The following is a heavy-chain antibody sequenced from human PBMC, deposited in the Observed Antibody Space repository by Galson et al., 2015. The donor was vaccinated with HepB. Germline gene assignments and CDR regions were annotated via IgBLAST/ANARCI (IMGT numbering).Heavy chain of an antibody. CDR1: GGIFSSYA. D-gene: IGHD3-9*01. CDR2: IIPIFGTA. CDR3: ALSLLTCYQPPYYYYGMDV. V-gene: IGHV1-69*13. J-gene: IGHJ6*02. Sequence: SVKVSCKASGGIFSSYAISWVRQAPGQGLEWMGGIIPIFGTANYAQKFQGRVTITADESTSTAYMELSSLRSEYTAVYYCALSLLTCYQPPYYYYGMDVWGQGTTVTVSS.